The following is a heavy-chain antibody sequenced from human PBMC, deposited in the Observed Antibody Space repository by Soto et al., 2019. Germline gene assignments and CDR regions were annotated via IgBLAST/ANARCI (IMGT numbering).Heavy chain of an antibody. CDR2: IIPIFGTA. CDR1: GGTFSSYA. D-gene: IGHD6-6*01. CDR3: AGDDSSSNAFDI. J-gene: IGHJ3*02. Sequence: PVKVSCKASGGTFSSYAISWVRQAPGQGLEWMGGIIPIFGTANYAQKFQGRVTITADESTSTAYMELSSLRSEDTAVYYCAGDDSSSNAFDIWGQGTMVTVSS. V-gene: IGHV1-69*13.